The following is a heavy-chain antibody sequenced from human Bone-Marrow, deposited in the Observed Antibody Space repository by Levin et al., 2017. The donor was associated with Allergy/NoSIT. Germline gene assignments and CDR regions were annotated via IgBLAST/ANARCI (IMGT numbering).Heavy chain of an antibody. CDR1: GFTFSSYA. V-gene: IGHV3-23*01. Sequence: GGSLRLSCAASGFTFSSYAMSWVRQAPGKGLEWVSAISGTGGSTFYADSVKGRFTISRDNSKNTLYLQMSSLRAEDTAVYYCATQKDYYDSTGYYSTTGAFDYWGRGALVSFTS. CDR2: ISGTGGST. CDR3: ATQKDYYDSTGYYSTTGAFDY. D-gene: IGHD3-22*01. J-gene: IGHJ4*02.